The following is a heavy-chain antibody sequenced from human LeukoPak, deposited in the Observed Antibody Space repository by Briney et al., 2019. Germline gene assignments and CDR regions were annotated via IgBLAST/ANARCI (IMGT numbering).Heavy chain of an antibody. Sequence: ASVKVSCKASGDTFIRYGISWVRQAPGQGLEWMGWISTGNGNTNYGQKFQGRVTMTTDTSTGTAYMELRGLTSDDTAVYYCAREAGGATEFYFDYWGQGTLVTVSS. D-gene: IGHD1-26*01. J-gene: IGHJ4*02. CDR3: AREAGGATEFYFDY. V-gene: IGHV1-18*01. CDR2: ISTGNGNT. CDR1: GDTFIRYG.